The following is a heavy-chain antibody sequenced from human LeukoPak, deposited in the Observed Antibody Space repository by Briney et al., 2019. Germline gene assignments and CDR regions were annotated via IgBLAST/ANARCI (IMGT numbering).Heavy chain of an antibody. V-gene: IGHV4-4*09. Sequence: SETLPLTCTVSGGSISSYYWSWIRQPPGEGLEWIGYIYTSGSTNYNPSLKSRVTISVDTSKNQFSLKLSSVTAADTAVYYCARRYCSSTSCYFPYWGQGTLVTVSS. CDR2: IYTSGST. CDR1: GGSISSYY. CDR3: ARRYCSSTSCYFPY. D-gene: IGHD2-2*01. J-gene: IGHJ4*02.